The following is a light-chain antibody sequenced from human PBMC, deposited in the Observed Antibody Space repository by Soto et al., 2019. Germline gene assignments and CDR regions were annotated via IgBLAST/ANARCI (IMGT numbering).Light chain of an antibody. CDR1: QSVSSSY. Sequence: EIVLTQSPGTLSLSPGEIATLSCSASQSVSSSYLAWYQQKPGQAPRLLIYGASSRATGIPDRFSGSGSGTDFTLTISRLEPEDFAVYYCQQYGSSPTFGQGTKVDIK. V-gene: IGKV3-20*01. J-gene: IGKJ1*01. CDR2: GAS. CDR3: QQYGSSPT.